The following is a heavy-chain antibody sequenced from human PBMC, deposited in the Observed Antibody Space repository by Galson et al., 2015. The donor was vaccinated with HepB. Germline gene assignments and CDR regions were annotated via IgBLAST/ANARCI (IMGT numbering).Heavy chain of an antibody. J-gene: IGHJ4*02. CDR3: AGRYYYDSRPGY. Sequence: SLRLSCAASGFTFSSYAMSWVRQATGQGLEWVSAISGSGGSTYYADSVKGRFTISRDNSKNTLYLQMNSLRAEDTAVYYCAGRYYYDSRPGYWGQGTLVTVSS. V-gene: IGHV3-23*01. D-gene: IGHD3-22*01. CDR1: GFTFSSYA. CDR2: ISGSGGST.